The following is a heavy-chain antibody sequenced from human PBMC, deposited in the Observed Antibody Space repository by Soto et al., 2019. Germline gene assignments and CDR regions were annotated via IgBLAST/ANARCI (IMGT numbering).Heavy chain of an antibody. V-gene: IGHV3-30*18. J-gene: IGHJ4*02. D-gene: IGHD6-13*01. CDR1: GFTFISYG. CDR3: AKDQSTAATNFDY. Sequence: PGGSLRHSCAASGFTFISYGMHWVRQAPGKGLEWVAVISYDGSNKYYADSVKGRFTISRDNSKNTLYLQMNSLRAEDTAVYYCAKDQSTAATNFDYWGQGTLVTVSS. CDR2: ISYDGSNK.